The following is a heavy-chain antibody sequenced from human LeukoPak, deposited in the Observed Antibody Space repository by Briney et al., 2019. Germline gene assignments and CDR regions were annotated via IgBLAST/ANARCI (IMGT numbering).Heavy chain of an antibody. D-gene: IGHD6-13*01. CDR3: ARGGQLALDY. J-gene: IGHJ4*02. CDR1: GFTFSNAW. Sequence: GGSLRLSCAASGFTFSNAWMSWVRQAPGKGLEWVGRIKSKTDGGTTDYAAPVKGRFTISRDDSKNTLYLQMNSLRAEDTAVYYCARGGQLALDYWGQGTLVTVSS. V-gene: IGHV3-15*01. CDR2: IKSKTDGGTT.